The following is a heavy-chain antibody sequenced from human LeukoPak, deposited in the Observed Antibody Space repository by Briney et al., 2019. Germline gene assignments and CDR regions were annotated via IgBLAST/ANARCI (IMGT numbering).Heavy chain of an antibody. D-gene: IGHD2-2*01. CDR1: GGSFSGYY. Sequence: PSETLSLTCAVYGGSFSGYYRSWIRQPPGKGLEWIGEINHSGSTNYNPSLKSRVTISVDTSKNQFSLKLSSVTAADTAVYYCARLMKYQLLFWFDPWGQGTLVTVSS. CDR2: INHSGST. V-gene: IGHV4-34*01. J-gene: IGHJ5*02. CDR3: ARLMKYQLLFWFDP.